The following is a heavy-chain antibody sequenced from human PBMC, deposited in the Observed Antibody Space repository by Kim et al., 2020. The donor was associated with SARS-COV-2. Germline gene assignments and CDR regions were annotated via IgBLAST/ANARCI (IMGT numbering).Heavy chain of an antibody. CDR2: MSQDENEK. J-gene: IGHJ6*02. CDR1: GFTFINYW. Sequence: GGSLRLSCAASGFTFINYWMSWVRQAPGRGLEGVAEMSQDENEKSDVDAVKGRFTISRDNAKNYLYLKMTSLTAADSAVDDCTVNMVRGPVSFYYYGVDVWGLGATVTVSS. V-gene: IGHV3-7*03. D-gene: IGHD3-10*01. CDR3: TVNMVRGPVSFYYYGVDV.